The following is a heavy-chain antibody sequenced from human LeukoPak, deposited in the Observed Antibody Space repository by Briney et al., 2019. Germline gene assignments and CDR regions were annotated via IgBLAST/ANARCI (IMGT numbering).Heavy chain of an antibody. CDR2: IYTGGGT. CDR3: ARGQAYCGADCYSD. CDR1: GFSISHHY. J-gene: IGHJ4*02. V-gene: IGHV3-66*01. Sequence: GGSLRLSCAASGFSISHHYMTWVRQTPGKGLDWVSVIYTGGGTNYGDSVKGRFTISRDNSKNTLYLQMNSLRADDTAIYYCARGQAYCGADCYSDWGQGTLVTVSS. D-gene: IGHD2-21*02.